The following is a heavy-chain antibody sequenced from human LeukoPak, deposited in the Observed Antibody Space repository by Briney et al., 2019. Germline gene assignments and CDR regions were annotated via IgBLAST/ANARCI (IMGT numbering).Heavy chain of an antibody. CDR2: ISYDGSNK. D-gene: IGHD2-21*02. CDR1: GFTFSSYA. CDR3: ARVRGTHIVVVTARPNGAFDI. V-gene: IGHV3-30*09. J-gene: IGHJ3*02. Sequence: HPGGSLRLSCAASGFTFSSYAMHWVRQAPGKGLEWVAVISYDGSNKYYADSVKGRFAISRDNSKNTLYLQMNSLRAEDTAVYYCARVRGTHIVVVTARPNGAFDIWGQGTMVTVSS.